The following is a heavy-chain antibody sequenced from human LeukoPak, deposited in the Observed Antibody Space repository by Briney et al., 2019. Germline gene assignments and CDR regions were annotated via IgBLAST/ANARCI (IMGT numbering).Heavy chain of an antibody. CDR1: GGSINNYY. CDR2: IFYGGST. V-gene: IGHV4-59*01. J-gene: IGHJ4*02. CDR3: TRSNTVWSPFYLGFDY. D-gene: IGHD3-3*01. Sequence: PSETLSLTCTVSGGSINNYYWSWIRQSPGKGLEWIGYIFYGGSTNYNPSLKSRVTVSVDPSKNQFSLKLTSMTAADTAVYYCTRSNTVWSPFYLGFDYWGQGTLVTVSS.